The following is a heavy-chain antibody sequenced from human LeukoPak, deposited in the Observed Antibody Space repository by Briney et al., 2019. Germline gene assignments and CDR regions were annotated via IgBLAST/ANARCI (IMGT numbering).Heavy chain of an antibody. Sequence: SETLSLTCTVYGESFSGYYWTWIRQPPGQGLEWIGEINHSGSTNYTPSLKSRVTISVDTSKNQFSLKLSSVTAADTAVYYCARIRIYFDYWGQGTLVTVSS. J-gene: IGHJ4*02. CDR3: ARIRIYFDY. CDR2: INHSGST. D-gene: IGHD2-15*01. V-gene: IGHV4-34*01. CDR1: GESFSGYY.